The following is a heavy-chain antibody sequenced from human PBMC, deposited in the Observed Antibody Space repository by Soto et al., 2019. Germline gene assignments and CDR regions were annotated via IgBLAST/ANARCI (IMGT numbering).Heavy chain of an antibody. V-gene: IGHV1-69*12. CDR3: ADCGGDGYPIGWFDP. J-gene: IGHJ5*02. CDR2: IIPIFGTA. D-gene: IGHD2-21*02. CDR1: GGTFSSYA. Sequence: QVQLVQSGAEVKKPGSSVKVSCKASGGTFSSYAISWVRQAPGQGLEWMGGIIPIFGTANYAQKFQGRVTLTASQSTSAAYMELGSLRSEDTAVYYCADCGGDGYPIGWFDPWGQGTLVTVSS.